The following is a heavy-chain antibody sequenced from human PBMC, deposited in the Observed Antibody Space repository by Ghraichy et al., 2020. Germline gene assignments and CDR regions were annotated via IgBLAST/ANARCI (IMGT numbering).Heavy chain of an antibody. CDR2: ISGLSSYI. Sequence: GGSLRLSCEASGFTFSRYTMNWVRQAPGKGLEWVSSISGLSSYIHYGDSVKGRFTVSRDNAKNSVFLDLTGLKSEDTAVYYCARVCSGGTCHPLINAETTSGPDAFDLWGQGTGVTVS. D-gene: IGHD2-15*01. CDR3: ARVCSGGTCHPLINAETTSGPDAFDL. V-gene: IGHV3-21*01. J-gene: IGHJ3*01. CDR1: GFTFSRYT.